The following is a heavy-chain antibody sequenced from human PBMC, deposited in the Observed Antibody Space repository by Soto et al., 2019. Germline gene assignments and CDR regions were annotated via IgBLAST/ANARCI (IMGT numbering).Heavy chain of an antibody. D-gene: IGHD4-17*01. CDR1: GFSFNSFA. CDR3: AKDPNGDYVGAFDS. V-gene: IGHV3-23*01. J-gene: IGHJ4*02. Sequence: GGSLRLSCRASGFSFNSFAMTWVRQAPGKGLEWVSSIGGSGVITYYADSVKGRFTISRDNSRNTLFLHMNSLRADDTAVYHCAKDPNGDYVGAFDSWGQGTLVTVSS. CDR2: IGGSGVIT.